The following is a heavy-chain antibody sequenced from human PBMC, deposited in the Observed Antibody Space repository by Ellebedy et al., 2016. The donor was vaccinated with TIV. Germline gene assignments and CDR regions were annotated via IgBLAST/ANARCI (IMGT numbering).Heavy chain of an antibody. D-gene: IGHD3-3*01. CDR1: GFTFSISG. CDR2: VSRGREA. V-gene: IGHV3-21*06. CDR3: SRDGREWSRDC. J-gene: IGHJ4*02. Sequence: GESLKISXAASGFTFSISGMTWVRQRPGKGLDWVATVSRGREAYYADPFKGRFFISRDNDLNSVFLQLNNLRVEDTAVYYCSRDGREWSRDCWGQGTLVTVSS.